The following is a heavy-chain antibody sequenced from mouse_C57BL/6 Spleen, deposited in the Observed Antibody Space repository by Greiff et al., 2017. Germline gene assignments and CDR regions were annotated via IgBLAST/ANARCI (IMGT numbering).Heavy chain of an antibody. CDR3: ARDYYPAY. D-gene: IGHD1-1*01. Sequence: EVKLVESGPGLVKPSQSLSLTCSVTGYSITSGYYWNWIRQFPGNKLEWMGYISYDGSNNYNPSLKNRISITRDTSKNQFFLKLNSVTTEDTATYYCARDYYPAYWGQGTLVTVSA. V-gene: IGHV3-6*01. CDR1: GYSITSGYY. CDR2: ISYDGSN. J-gene: IGHJ3*01.